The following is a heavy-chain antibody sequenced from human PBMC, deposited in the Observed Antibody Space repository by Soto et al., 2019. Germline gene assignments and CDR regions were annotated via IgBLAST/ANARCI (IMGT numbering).Heavy chain of an antibody. CDR3: AKSLSVGATPPFDY. Sequence: GALRLSCAASGFTFSSYGVSWVRQAPGKGLEWVSAISGSGGSTYYADSVKGRFTISRDNSKNTLYLQMNSLRAEDTAVYYCAKSLSVGATPPFDYWGQGTLVTVSS. CDR2: ISGSGGST. V-gene: IGHV3-23*01. J-gene: IGHJ4*02. D-gene: IGHD1-26*01. CDR1: GFTFSSYG.